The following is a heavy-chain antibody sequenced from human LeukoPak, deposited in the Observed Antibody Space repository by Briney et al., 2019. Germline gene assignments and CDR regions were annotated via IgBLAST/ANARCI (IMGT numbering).Heavy chain of an antibody. CDR3: GGRQHNVVVTAARGSFDM. CDR1: GGSISSYY. V-gene: IGHV4-59*01. D-gene: IGHD2-21*02. J-gene: IGHJ3*02. Sequence: SETLSLTCTASGGSISSYYWSWVRQPPGKGLEWIGYIFNSGRTNYNPSLRSRVTMSVDTPNNQFSLKLSSLTAADTAVYYCGGRQHNVVVTAARGSFDMWGQGTMVTVSS. CDR2: IFNSGRT.